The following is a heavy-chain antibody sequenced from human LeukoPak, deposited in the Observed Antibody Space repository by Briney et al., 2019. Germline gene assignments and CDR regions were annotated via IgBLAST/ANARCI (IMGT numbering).Heavy chain of an antibody. CDR2: ISAYNGNT. D-gene: IGHD4-17*01. V-gene: IGHV1-18*01. CDR1: GYTFTSYG. J-gene: IGHJ4*02. CDR3: ARGAPHLWTTTEVAY. Sequence: ASVKVSCKASGYTFTSYGISWVRQAPGQGLEWMGWISAYNGNTNYAQKLQGRVTMTTDTSTSTAYMELRSLRSDDTAVYYCARGAPHLWTTTEVAYWGQGTLVTVSS.